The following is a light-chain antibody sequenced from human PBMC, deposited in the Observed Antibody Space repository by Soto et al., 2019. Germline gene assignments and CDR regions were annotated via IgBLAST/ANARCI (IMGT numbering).Light chain of an antibody. CDR2: WAS. V-gene: IGKV4-1*01. CDR1: QSVLYSSNNKNY. Sequence: DSVMTQSPDSLAVSLGERATINCKSSQSVLYSSNNKNYLAWYQQKAGQPPNLIIYWASTRKSGVPDRFSGSGSGTDFTLTISSLQAEDVAVYYCHQYYPTPWTFGQGTRVELK. J-gene: IGKJ1*01. CDR3: HQYYPTPWT.